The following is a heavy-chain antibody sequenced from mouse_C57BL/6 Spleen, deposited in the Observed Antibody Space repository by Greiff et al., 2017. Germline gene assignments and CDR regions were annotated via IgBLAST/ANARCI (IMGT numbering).Heavy chain of an antibody. CDR1: GFTFSSYA. J-gene: IGHJ2*01. V-gene: IGHV5-4*03. Sequence: EVKLEESGGGLVKPGGFLKLSCAASGFTFSSYAMSWVRQTPEKRLEWVATISDGGSYTYYPDNVKGRFTISRDNAKNNLYLQMSHLKSEDTAMYYCARADSSGSFDYWGQGTTLTVSS. D-gene: IGHD3-2*02. CDR2: ISDGGSYT. CDR3: ARADSSGSFDY.